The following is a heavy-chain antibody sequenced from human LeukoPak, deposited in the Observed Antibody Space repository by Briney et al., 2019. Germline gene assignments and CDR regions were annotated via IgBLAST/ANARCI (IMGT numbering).Heavy chain of an antibody. CDR1: ALSSSGAA. Sequence: GGSLRLSCAASALSSSGAAMHCGRQASGEGLEWVGRIRSKANSYATAYAASVKGRFTISRDDSKNTAYLQMNSLKTEDTAVYYCTPSLYDILTGSDYWGQGTLVTVSS. CDR3: TPSLYDILTGSDY. D-gene: IGHD3-9*01. V-gene: IGHV3-73*01. J-gene: IGHJ4*02. CDR2: IRSKANSYAT.